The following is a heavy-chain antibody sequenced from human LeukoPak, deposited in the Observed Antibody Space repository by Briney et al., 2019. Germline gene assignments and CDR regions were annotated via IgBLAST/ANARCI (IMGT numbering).Heavy chain of an antibody. J-gene: IGHJ6*03. V-gene: IGHV4-39*07. CDR1: GGSISSTSCY. Sequence: SETLSLTCSVSGGSISSTSCYWGWIRQPPGTGLEWIGEINHSESTNYNPSLKSRVTISVDTSKNQFSLKLSSVTAADTAVYYCARGYACGGGSCYSYYYYMDVWGKGTTVTVSS. CDR2: INHSEST. CDR3: ARGYACGGGSCYSYYYYMDV. D-gene: IGHD2-15*01.